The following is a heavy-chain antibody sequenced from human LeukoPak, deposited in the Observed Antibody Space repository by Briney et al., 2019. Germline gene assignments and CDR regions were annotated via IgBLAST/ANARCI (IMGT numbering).Heavy chain of an antibody. V-gene: IGHV4-59*08. CDR1: GGSISNYY. D-gene: IGHD3-3*01. J-gene: IGHJ6*02. CDR3: ARHIPVIWSSGYYYGMDV. Sequence: SETLSLTCSVSGGSISNYYWSWIRQPPGKGLEWIGYTSYGGITNYNRSLRSRVAISEDTSRNQFSLRLNSVTAADTAVYYCARHIPVIWSSGYYYGMDVWGQGTTVTVSS. CDR2: TSYGGIT.